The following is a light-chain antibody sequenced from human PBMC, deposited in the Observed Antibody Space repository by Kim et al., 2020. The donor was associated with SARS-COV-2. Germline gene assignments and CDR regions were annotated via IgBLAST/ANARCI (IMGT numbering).Light chain of an antibody. Sequence: LLPGARTTLSSRARRSIGNWLAWYQQKPGQAPRLLICDASNRATGIPARFSGSGSGTDFTLTISSLEPEDFAVYYCLQRRDWPLTFGGGTKVDIK. V-gene: IGKV3-11*01. CDR1: RSIGNW. J-gene: IGKJ4*01. CDR3: LQRRDWPLT. CDR2: DAS.